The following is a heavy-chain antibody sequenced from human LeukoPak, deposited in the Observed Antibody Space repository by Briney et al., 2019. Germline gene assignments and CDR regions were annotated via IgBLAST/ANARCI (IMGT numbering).Heavy chain of an antibody. J-gene: IGHJ3*02. V-gene: IGHV4-31*03. CDR1: GGSISSGGYY. CDR3: AREGVGSVNCSSTSCYIRDAFDI. Sequence: PSETLSLTCTVSGGSISSGGYYWSWIRQHPGKGLEWIGHIYYTGSTYYNPSLKSRVTISVDTSKNQFSLKLSSVTAADTAVYYCAREGVGSVNCSSTSCYIRDAFDIWGQGTMVTVSS. CDR2: IYYTGST. D-gene: IGHD2-2*02.